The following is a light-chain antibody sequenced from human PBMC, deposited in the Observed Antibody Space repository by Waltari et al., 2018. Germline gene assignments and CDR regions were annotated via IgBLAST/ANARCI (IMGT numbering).Light chain of an antibody. CDR1: QSIRSN. CDR3: QQYDNWLGT. J-gene: IGKJ1*01. Sequence: EIVMTQSPATLSVFPGERVTLSCRASQSIRSNVAWYQHKPGQAPRLLIYGASTRATGIPARFSGSGSGTEFTLTISSLQSEDFAVYFCQQYDNWLGTFGQGTKVEIK. V-gene: IGKV3-15*01. CDR2: GAS.